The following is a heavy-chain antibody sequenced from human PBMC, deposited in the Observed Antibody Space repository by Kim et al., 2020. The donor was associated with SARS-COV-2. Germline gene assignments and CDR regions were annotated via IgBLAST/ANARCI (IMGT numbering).Heavy chain of an antibody. V-gene: IGHV3-53*01. Sequence: GGSLRLSCAASGFSVSSNYVSWVRQAPGKGLEWVSGIYSGGTIYYADSVKGRFTISRDNSENTVYLQIKSLRAEDTAVYYCARGGFYDSSGQNQRALDYWGQGTLVTVSS. J-gene: IGHJ4*02. CDR2: IYSGGTI. D-gene: IGHD3-22*01. CDR3: ARGGFYDSSGQNQRALDY. CDR1: GFSVSSNY.